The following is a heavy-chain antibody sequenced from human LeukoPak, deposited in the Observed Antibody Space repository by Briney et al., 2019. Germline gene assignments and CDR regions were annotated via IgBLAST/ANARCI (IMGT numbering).Heavy chain of an antibody. J-gene: IGHJ4*02. CDR2: IWYDGSNK. CDR3: AEDAVEYLYYFDY. CDR1: GFTFSSYG. V-gene: IGHV3-33*06. Sequence: PGRSLRLSCAASGFTFSSYGMHWVRQAPGKGLEWVAVIWYDGSNKYYADSVKGRFTISRDNSKNTLYLQMNSLRAEDTAVYYCAEDAVEYLYYFDYWGQGTLVTVPS. D-gene: IGHD5-24*01.